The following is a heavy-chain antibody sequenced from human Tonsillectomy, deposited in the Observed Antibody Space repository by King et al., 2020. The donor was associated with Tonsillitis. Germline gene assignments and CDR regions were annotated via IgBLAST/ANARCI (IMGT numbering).Heavy chain of an antibody. J-gene: IGHJ4*02. CDR2: ITDSSSST. CDR3: VRDRSLDTLMERPDC. CDR1: GFTFSSYS. V-gene: IGHV3-48*01. D-gene: IGHD5-18*01. Sequence: VQLVESGGGLVQPGGSLRLSCAASGFTFSSYSMNWVRQAPGKGLEWVSFITDSSSSTYYADSVKGRFTISRDNARNSLYLQMNSLRAEDTAVYYCVRDRSLDTLMERPDCWGQGSLVTVSS.